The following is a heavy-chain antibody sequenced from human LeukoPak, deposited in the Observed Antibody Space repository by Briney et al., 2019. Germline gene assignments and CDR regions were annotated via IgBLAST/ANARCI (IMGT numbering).Heavy chain of an antibody. J-gene: IGHJ6*03. CDR1: GFTFSSYG. V-gene: IGHV3-23*01. Sequence: PGGTLRLSCAASGFTFSSYGMSWVRQAPGKGLEWVSAISGSGGSTYYADSVKGRFTISRDNPKNTLYLQMNSLRAEDTAVYYCAKENYYYYYMDVWGKGTTVTISS. CDR3: AKENYYYYYMDV. CDR2: ISGSGGST.